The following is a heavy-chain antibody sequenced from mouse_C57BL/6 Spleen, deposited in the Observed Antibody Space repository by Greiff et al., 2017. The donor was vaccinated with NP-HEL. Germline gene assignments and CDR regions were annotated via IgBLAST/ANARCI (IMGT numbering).Heavy chain of an antibody. V-gene: IGHV1-64*01. CDR2: IHPNSGST. J-gene: IGHJ3*01. Sequence: QVQLQQPGAELVKPGASVKLSCKASGYTFTSYWMHWVKQRPGQGLEWIGMIHPNSGSTNYNEKFKSKATLTVDKSSSTAYMQLSSLTSEDSAVYYCASYDREFAYWGQGTLVTVSA. D-gene: IGHD2-12*01. CDR1: GYTFTSYW. CDR3: ASYDREFAY.